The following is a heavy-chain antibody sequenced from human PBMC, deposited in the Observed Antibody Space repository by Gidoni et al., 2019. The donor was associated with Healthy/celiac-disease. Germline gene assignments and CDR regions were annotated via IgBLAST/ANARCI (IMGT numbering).Heavy chain of an antibody. CDR2: INAGNGNT. D-gene: IGHD2-15*01. J-gene: IGHJ4*02. Sequence: QVQLVQSGAEVKKPGASVKVSCKASGYTFTSYAMHWVRQAPGQRLEWMGWINAGNGNTKYSQKFQGRVTITRDTSASTAYMELSSLRSEDTAVYYCARGPTPVAVEWPFDYWGQGTLVTVSS. CDR3: ARGPTPVAVEWPFDY. V-gene: IGHV1-3*01. CDR1: GYTFTSYA.